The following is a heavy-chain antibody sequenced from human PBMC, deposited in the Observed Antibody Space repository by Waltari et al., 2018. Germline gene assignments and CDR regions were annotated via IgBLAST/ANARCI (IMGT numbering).Heavy chain of an antibody. CDR3: ASFYGSGSYSDDAFDI. J-gene: IGHJ3*02. CDR1: A. D-gene: IGHD3-10*01. CDR2: IIPIFGTA. Sequence: AISWVRQAPRQGLEWMGGIIPIFGTANYAQKFQGRVTITTDESTSTAYMELSSLRSEDTAVYYCASFYGSGSYSDDAFDIWGQGTMVTVSS. V-gene: IGHV1-69*05.